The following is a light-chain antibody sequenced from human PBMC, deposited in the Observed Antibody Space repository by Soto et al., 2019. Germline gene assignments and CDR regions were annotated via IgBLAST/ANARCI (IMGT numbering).Light chain of an antibody. CDR3: QQFNSYPLT. V-gene: IGKV1-13*02. CDR2: DAS. Sequence: AIQLTQSPSSLSASVGDRVTITCRASQGISSALAWYQQKPGKAPNLLIYDASSLESGVPSRFSGSGSGTDFTLTISSLQPEDFATYCCQQFNSYPLTFGPGTKVDIK. J-gene: IGKJ3*01. CDR1: QGISSA.